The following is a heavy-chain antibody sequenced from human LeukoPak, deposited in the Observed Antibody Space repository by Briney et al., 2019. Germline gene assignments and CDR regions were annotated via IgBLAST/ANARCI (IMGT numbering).Heavy chain of an antibody. CDR3: ARDSSAAGTFDY. CDR2: IYTSGST. J-gene: IGHJ4*02. Sequence: SETLSLTCTVSGGSTSNSFWSWIRQPAGKGLEWIGRIYTSGSTNYNPSLKSRVTMSVDTSKNQFSLKLSSVTAADTAVYYCARDSSAAGTFDYWGQGTLVTVSS. D-gene: IGHD6-13*01. V-gene: IGHV4-4*07. CDR1: GGSTSNSF.